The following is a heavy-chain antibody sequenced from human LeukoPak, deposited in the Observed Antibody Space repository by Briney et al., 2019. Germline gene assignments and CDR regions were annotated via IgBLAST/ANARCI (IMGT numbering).Heavy chain of an antibody. CDR1: GGSISSCY. Sequence: PSETLSLTCTVSGGSISSCYWSWIRQPPGKGLEWIGYIYYTGSTNYNPSLKSRVTISVDTSKNQFSLKLSSVTPADTAVYYCAKGNSGSYYGFDYWGQGTLVTVSS. CDR2: IYYTGST. V-gene: IGHV4-59*01. CDR3: AKGNSGSYYGFDY. D-gene: IGHD1-26*01. J-gene: IGHJ4*02.